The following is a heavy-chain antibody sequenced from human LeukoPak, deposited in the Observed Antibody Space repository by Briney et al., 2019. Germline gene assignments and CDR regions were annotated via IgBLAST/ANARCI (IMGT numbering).Heavy chain of an antibody. D-gene: IGHD3-22*01. Sequence: PSETLSLTCTVYGDSVSTYHWNWIRQPPGKGLEWIGNIHYSGSTNFNASLKSRVTISRDPSENQFSLKLSSVTAADTAVYYCARHYDSSAYWYYFDYWGQGTLVTVSS. CDR2: IHYSGST. V-gene: IGHV4-59*08. J-gene: IGHJ4*02. CDR1: GDSVSTYH. CDR3: ARHYDSSAYWYYFDY.